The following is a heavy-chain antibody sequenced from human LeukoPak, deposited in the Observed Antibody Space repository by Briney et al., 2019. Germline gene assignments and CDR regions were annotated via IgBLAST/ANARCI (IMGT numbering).Heavy chain of an antibody. J-gene: IGHJ4*02. CDR3: ARLDDSSGYYFLFDY. CDR1: GGSISSYY. D-gene: IGHD3-22*01. Sequence: SETLSLTCTVSGGSISSYYWSWIRQPPGKGLEWIGYIYYSGCTNYNPSLKSRVTISVDTSKNQFSLKLSSVTAADTAVYYCARLDDSSGYYFLFDYWGQGTLVTVSS. V-gene: IGHV4-59*08. CDR2: IYYSGCT.